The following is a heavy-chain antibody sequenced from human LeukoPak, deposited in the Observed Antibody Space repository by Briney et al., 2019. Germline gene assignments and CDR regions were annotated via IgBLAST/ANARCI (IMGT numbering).Heavy chain of an antibody. V-gene: IGHV1-18*01. CDR3: ARDITIFGVVISWFDP. D-gene: IGHD3-3*01. CDR1: GYTFTSYG. CDR2: ISAYNGNT. J-gene: IGHJ5*02. Sequence: ASVKVSCKASGYTFTSYGTSWVRQAPGQGLEWMGWISAYNGNTNYAQKLQGRVTMTTDTSTSTAYMEPRSLRSDDTAVYYCARDITIFGVVISWFDPWGQGTLVTVSS.